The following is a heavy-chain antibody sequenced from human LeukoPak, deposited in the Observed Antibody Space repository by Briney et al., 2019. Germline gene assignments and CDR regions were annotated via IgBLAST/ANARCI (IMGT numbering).Heavy chain of an antibody. CDR3: ARVGYIGVRGVIIYAYYYYMDV. CDR2: INHSGST. J-gene: IGHJ6*03. V-gene: IGHV4-34*01. D-gene: IGHD3-10*01. Sequence: PSETLSLTCAVYGDFFSGYYWSWIRQPPGKGLEWIGEINHSGSTNYNPSLKSRVTISLDTSKNQFSLKLSSVTAADTAVYYCARVGYIGVRGVIIYAYYYYMDVWGKGTTVTISS. CDR1: GDFFSGYY.